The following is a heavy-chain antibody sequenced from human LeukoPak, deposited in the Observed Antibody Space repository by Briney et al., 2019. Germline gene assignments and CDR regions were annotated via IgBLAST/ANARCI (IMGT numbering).Heavy chain of an antibody. Sequence: PGGSLGLSCAASGFTFSSYSMNWVRQAPGKGLEWVSYISSSSSTIYYADSVKGRFTISRDNAKNSLYLQMNSLRAEDTAVYYCARDPRGEYCTNGVCSKTTPQIFQHWGQGTLVTVSS. CDR2: ISSSSSTI. CDR1: GFTFSSYS. J-gene: IGHJ1*01. V-gene: IGHV3-48*01. CDR3: ARDPRGEYCTNGVCSKTTPQIFQH. D-gene: IGHD2-8*01.